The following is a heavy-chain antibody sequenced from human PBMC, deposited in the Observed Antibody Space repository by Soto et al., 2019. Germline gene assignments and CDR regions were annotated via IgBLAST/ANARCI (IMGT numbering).Heavy chain of an antibody. V-gene: IGHV3-64*01. J-gene: IGHJ4*02. CDR2: ISNNGGST. D-gene: IGHD5-12*01. CDR1: GFTFSSYS. CDR3: ARGGIVTTITWPDY. Sequence: GGSLRLSCAASGFTFSSYSMHWVHQAPGKGLEYVSVISNNGGSTYYANSVKGRFTISRDNSKNTLYLQMGSLRAEDMAVYYCARGGIVTTITWPDYWGQGTLVTVSS.